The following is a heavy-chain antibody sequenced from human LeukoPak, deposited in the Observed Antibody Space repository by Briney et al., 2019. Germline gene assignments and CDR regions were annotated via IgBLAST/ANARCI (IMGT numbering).Heavy chain of an antibody. CDR3: ARDLTSGNYFDY. V-gene: IGHV3-21*01. J-gene: IGHJ4*02. Sequence: GGSLRLSCAASGFTFSNYGMNWVRQAPGKGLEWVSSISSSSRYIYYAEAVKGRFTISRDNAKNSLYLQMNSLRAEDTAVYYCARDLTSGNYFDYWGQGTLVAVSS. D-gene: IGHD6-13*01. CDR2: ISSSSRYI. CDR1: GFTFSNYG.